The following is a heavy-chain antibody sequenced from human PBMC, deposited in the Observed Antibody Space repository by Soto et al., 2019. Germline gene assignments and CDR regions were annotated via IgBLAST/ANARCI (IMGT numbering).Heavy chain of an antibody. CDR2: ISSSGSTI. CDR1: GFTFSDYY. D-gene: IGHD3-16*01. J-gene: IGHJ4*02. CDR3: ARVRRGLHLGVMVY. V-gene: IGHV3-11*01. Sequence: GGSLRLSCAASGFTFSDYYMSWIRQAPGKGLEWVSYISSSGSTIYYADSVKGRFTSSRDNAKNSLYLQMNSVRAEDTAVYYYARVRRGLHLGVMVYWGQGTLVTVSS.